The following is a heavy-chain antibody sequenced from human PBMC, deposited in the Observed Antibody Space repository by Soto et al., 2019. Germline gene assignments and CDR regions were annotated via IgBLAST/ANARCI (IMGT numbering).Heavy chain of an antibody. D-gene: IGHD5-18*01. J-gene: IGHJ4*01. CDR1: GGSVSSGSYY. Sequence: SETLSLTCTVSGGSVSSGSYYWSWIRQPPGKGLEWIGYIYYSGSTNYNPSLKSRVTISVDTSKNQFSLKLSSVTAADTAVYYCARFKLGYPYGHENADFDYWGQGTLVTVSS. CDR3: ARFKLGYPYGHENADFDY. V-gene: IGHV4-61*01. CDR2: IYYSGST.